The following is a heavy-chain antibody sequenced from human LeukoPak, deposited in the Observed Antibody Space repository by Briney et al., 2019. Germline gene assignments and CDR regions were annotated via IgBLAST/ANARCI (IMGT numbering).Heavy chain of an antibody. V-gene: IGHV4-38-2*02. CDR2: IYHSGST. CDR1: GYSISSGYY. CDR3: ARDRRVGYYYYYMDV. J-gene: IGHJ6*03. Sequence: SETLSLTCTVSGYSISSGYYWGWIRQPPGKGLEWIGSIYHSGSTYYNPSLKSRVTISVDTSKNQFSLKLSSVTAADTAVYYCARDRRVGYYYYYMDVWGKGTTVTVSS. D-gene: IGHD1-26*01.